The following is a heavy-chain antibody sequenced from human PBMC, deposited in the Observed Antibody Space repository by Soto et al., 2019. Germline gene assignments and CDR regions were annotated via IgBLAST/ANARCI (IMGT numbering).Heavy chain of an antibody. Sequence: EEQLVESGGGLVQPGGSLRLSCTGSGLILSNYWMHWVRQSPGKGLVWVSRIDPHGSGISYADSVRGRFTISRDNAKSTLYLQMSSLTAEDTAVYYCTKDTFGGRESWGQGTLVTVSS. CDR3: TKDTFGGRES. CDR2: IDPHGSGI. V-gene: IGHV3-74*01. D-gene: IGHD2-15*01. J-gene: IGHJ5*02. CDR1: GLILSNYW.